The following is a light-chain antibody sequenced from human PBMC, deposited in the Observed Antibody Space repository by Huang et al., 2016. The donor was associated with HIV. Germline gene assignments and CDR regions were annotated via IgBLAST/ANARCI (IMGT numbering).Light chain of an antibody. J-gene: IGKJ1*01. CDR2: AAS. V-gene: IGKV3-15*01. Sequence: EIVMTQSPATLSVSPCGRATLSCRASQSVSSNLAWCQQKPGKAPRLLNYAASTGATGIPSRFSGSESGTEFTLTISSLQSEDVAIYYCQQYNDWPLTFGQGTKVEIK. CDR3: QQYNDWPLT. CDR1: QSVSSN.